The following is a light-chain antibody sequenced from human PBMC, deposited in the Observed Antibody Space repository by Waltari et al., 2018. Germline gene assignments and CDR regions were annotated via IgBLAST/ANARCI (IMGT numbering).Light chain of an antibody. Sequence: QSALTQPASVSGSLGQSITMSCTGTSIDIGIFNYVSWYQQHPGKPPKLLIYDVSNRPSGVSNRFSGSKSGNTASLTISGLQSEDEADYYCTSFSSDSTPLVFGTGTRVTV. CDR2: DVS. J-gene: IGLJ1*01. CDR3: TSFSSDSTPLV. V-gene: IGLV2-14*03. CDR1: SIDIGIFNY.